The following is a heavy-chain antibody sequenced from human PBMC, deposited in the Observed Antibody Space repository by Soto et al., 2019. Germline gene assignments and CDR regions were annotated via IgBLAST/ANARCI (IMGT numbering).Heavy chain of an antibody. CDR2: IFHTGST. CDR1: GGSISSGNFS. V-gene: IGHV4-30-2*01. Sequence: QLQLQESDSGLVKPSQTLSLTCTVSGGSISSGNFSWTWIRQPPGKGLEWIAYIFHTGSTFYNSSLKPRGSISVGRSKNQFSLKLKSVTETDTAVYYCARVKVGDLFRFNWFFDLWGRGTLVTVSS. D-gene: IGHD3-3*01. J-gene: IGHJ2*01. CDR3: ARVKVGDLFRFNWFFDL.